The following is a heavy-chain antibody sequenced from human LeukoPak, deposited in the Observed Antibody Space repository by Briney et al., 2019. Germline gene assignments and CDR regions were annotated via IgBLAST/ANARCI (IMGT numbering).Heavy chain of an antibody. CDR2: IFPSGGEI. J-gene: IGHJ4*02. CDR1: GFTFSTFA. Sequence: PGGSLRLSCEASGFTFSTFAMIWVRQPPGKGLEWVSSIFPSGGEIHYADSVRGRFTISRDNSKSTLSLQMNSLRAEDTAIYYCATYRQVLLPFESWGQGTPVTVSS. D-gene: IGHD2-8*02. CDR3: ATYRQVLLPFES. V-gene: IGHV3-23*01.